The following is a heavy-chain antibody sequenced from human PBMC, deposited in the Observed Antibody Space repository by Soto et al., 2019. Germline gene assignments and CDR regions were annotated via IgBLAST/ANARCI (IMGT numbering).Heavy chain of an antibody. CDR3: ARDCYDFWSAWFDP. D-gene: IGHD3-3*01. V-gene: IGHV3-74*01. Sequence: EVQLVESGGGLVQPGGSLRLSCAASGFTFSSYWMHWVRQAPGKGLVGVSRITRDVSSTSCADSMKGRFTISSDNAENTLYLQMNSLRAEDTAVYYCARDCYDFWSAWFDPWGQGTLVTVSS. CDR2: ITRDVSST. CDR1: GFTFSSYW. J-gene: IGHJ5*02.